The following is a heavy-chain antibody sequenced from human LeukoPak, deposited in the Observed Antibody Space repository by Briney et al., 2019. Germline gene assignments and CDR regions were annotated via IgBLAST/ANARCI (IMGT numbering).Heavy chain of an antibody. V-gene: IGHV3-13*04. CDR2: IGTAGDT. CDR1: GFTFSSYD. Sequence: PGGPLRLSCAASGFTFSSYDMHWVRHATGKGLEWVSAIGTAGDTYYPGSVKGRFTISRENAKNSLYLQMNSLRAGDTAVYYCARYNYGYGMDVWGQGTTVAVSS. J-gene: IGHJ6*02. CDR3: ARYNYGYGMDV. D-gene: IGHD5-18*01.